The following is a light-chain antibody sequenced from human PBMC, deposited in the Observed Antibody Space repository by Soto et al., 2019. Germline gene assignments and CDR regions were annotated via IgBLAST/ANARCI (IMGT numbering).Light chain of an antibody. V-gene: IGLV1-40*01. CDR3: KSYDNPLSARYV. CDR1: SSNIGANYD. J-gene: IGLJ1*01. CDR2: GNN. Sequence: QSALTQPPSVSGAPGQTVTISCTGSSSNIGANYDVHWYQQRPGTAPKLLIFGNNNRPSGVPDRFSGSKSGTSASLAITGLQAEDEGDYYCKSYDNPLSARYVFGTGTKVTVL.